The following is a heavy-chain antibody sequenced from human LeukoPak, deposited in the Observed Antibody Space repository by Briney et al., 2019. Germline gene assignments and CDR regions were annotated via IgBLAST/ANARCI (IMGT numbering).Heavy chain of an antibody. CDR3: ARHGVEGYNGAFHI. V-gene: IGHV5-51*01. D-gene: IGHD5-24*01. Sequence: GEYPKISCKASGHIFTNYWIAWVRQMPGKGLEWMGIIYPGDSDSTYSPSFQGHVTISADKSISTPYLQWSSLKASDTAMYYCARHGVEGYNGAFHIWGQGTMVT. CDR2: IYPGDSDS. J-gene: IGHJ3*02. CDR1: GHIFTNYW.